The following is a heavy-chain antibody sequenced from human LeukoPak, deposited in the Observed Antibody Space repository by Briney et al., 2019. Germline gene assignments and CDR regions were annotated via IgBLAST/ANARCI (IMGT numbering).Heavy chain of an antibody. D-gene: IGHD5-24*01. Sequence: PGGSPRLSCAASGFTFNSYEMNWVRQAPAKGREWISYISSRGSSKYYADSVRGRFTTSRDNAKNSLFLEMNSLRAEDTAVYHCARESREMATLIDYWGQGTLVTVSS. CDR2: ISSRGSSK. J-gene: IGHJ4*02. V-gene: IGHV3-48*03. CDR3: ARESREMATLIDY. CDR1: GFTFNSYE.